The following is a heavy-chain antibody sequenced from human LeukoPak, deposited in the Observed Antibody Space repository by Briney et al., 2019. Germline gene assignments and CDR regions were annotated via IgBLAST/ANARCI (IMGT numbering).Heavy chain of an antibody. J-gene: IGHJ4*02. CDR3: ARAHSSSWPSFDY. V-gene: IGHV1-18*01. D-gene: IGHD6-13*01. CDR2: ISAYNGNT. Sequence: GASVKVSCKASGYTFTTYGFSWVRQAPGQGLEWMGWISAYNGNTNYAQRLQGRVTMTTDTSTSTVYMELRSLRSDDTAVYYCARAHSSSWPSFDYWGQGTLVTVSS. CDR1: GYTFTTYG.